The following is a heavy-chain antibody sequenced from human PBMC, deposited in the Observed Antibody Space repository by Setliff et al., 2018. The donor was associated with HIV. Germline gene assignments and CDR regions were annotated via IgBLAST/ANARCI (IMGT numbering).Heavy chain of an antibody. CDR3: ARVASGYDYGWLDP. CDR1: GFTFSTYW. J-gene: IGHJ5*02. Sequence: GGSLSLSCAASGFTFSTYWMHWVRQAPGKGLVWVSHINNDGRKTTYADSVKGRFTVSRDNAKNTLYLQMNSLRAEATAVYYCARVASGYDYGWLDPWGQGTLVTVSS. D-gene: IGHD5-12*01. CDR2: INNDGRKT. V-gene: IGHV3-74*03.